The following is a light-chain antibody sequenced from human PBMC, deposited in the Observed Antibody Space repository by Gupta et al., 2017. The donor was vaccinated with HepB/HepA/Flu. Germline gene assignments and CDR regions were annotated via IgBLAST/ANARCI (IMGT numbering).Light chain of an antibody. J-gene: IGLJ3*02. V-gene: IGLV2-14*03. CDR1: SRDIGGYNY. CDR2: DVT. CDR3: SSYTSSSTPWV. Sequence: QSPLTPPPSVSGSPGPSITISCTGTSRDIGGYNYVSWYQQHPGKAPKLMIYDVTNRPSGVSNRFSGSKSGNTASLTISGLQADDEADYYCSSYTSSSTPWVFGGGTKLTVL.